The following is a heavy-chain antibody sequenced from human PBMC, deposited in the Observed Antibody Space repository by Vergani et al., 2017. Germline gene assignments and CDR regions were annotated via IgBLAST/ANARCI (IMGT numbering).Heavy chain of an antibody. J-gene: IGHJ3*02. D-gene: IGHD2-2*01. V-gene: IGHV4-59*12. CDR1: GGSISSYY. Sequence: QVQLQESGPGLVKPSQTLSLTCTVSGGSISSYYWSWIRQPPGKGLEWIGYIYYSGSTNYNPSLKSRVTISVDTSKNQFSLKLSSVTAADTAVYYCARASPIPYCSSTSCQAFDIWGQGTMVTVSS. CDR3: ARASPIPYCSSTSCQAFDI. CDR2: IYYSGST.